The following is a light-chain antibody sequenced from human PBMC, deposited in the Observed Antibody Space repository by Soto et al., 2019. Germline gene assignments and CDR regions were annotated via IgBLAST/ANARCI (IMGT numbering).Light chain of an antibody. Sequence: EIVLAQSPGTLSLSPGERSTLSCRASQSVSSNYLAWYQQKPGQAPRLLIYAESSRATGIPDRFSGSGSGTDFTLTISRLEHEDFAVYYCQQYGSSRLTFGQGAKVEV. CDR1: QSVSSNY. J-gene: IGKJ1*01. CDR3: QQYGSSRLT. CDR2: AES. V-gene: IGKV3-20*01.